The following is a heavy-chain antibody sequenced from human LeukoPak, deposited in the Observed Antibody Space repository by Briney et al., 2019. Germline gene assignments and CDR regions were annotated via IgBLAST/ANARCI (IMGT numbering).Heavy chain of an antibody. CDR1: GYTFTSYG. Sequence: ASVKVSCKASGYTFTSYGISWVRQAPGQGLEWMGWISAYNGNTNYAQKLQGRVTMTTDTSTSTAYMELRSLRSDDTAVYYCARVNYYDSSGYYSSNAFDIWGQGTMATVSS. V-gene: IGHV1-18*01. J-gene: IGHJ3*02. CDR3: ARVNYYDSSGYYSSNAFDI. D-gene: IGHD3-22*01. CDR2: ISAYNGNT.